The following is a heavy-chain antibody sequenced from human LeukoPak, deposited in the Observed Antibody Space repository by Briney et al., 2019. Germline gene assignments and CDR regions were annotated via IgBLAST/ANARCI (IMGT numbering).Heavy chain of an antibody. J-gene: IGHJ4*02. Sequence: SVKVSCKAYGGTFIRFTISWVRQAPGQGFEWMGGITPIFGTANFAQKFQGRVSITADGSTSTAFMELSSLRSEDTAVYYCAREWGLESSGYYYAYWGQGTLVTVSS. CDR3: AREWGLESSGYYYAY. CDR1: GGTFIRFT. D-gene: IGHD3-22*01. V-gene: IGHV1-69*13. CDR2: ITPIFGTA.